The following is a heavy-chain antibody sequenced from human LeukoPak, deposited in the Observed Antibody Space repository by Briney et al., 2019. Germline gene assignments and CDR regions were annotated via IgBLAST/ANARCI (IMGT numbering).Heavy chain of an antibody. CDR2: IYYSGSF. D-gene: IGHD3-22*01. Sequence: SETLSLTCTVSGGSISSSGYYWGWIRQSPGKGLEWIGSIYYSGSFYYNPSLKSRVTISVDTSKNQFSLKLSSVTAADTAVYYCASDTYYYDSSGYYSGYWGQGTLVTVSS. V-gene: IGHV4-39*07. CDR3: ASDTYYYDSSGYYSGY. J-gene: IGHJ4*02. CDR1: GGSISSSGYY.